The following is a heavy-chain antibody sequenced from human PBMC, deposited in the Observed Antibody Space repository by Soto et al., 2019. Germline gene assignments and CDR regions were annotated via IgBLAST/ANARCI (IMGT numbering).Heavy chain of an antibody. CDR2: INHIGST. V-gene: IGHV4-34*01. D-gene: IGHD3-16*02. J-gene: IGHJ3*02. CDR3: ARGRRGLLLGEVSFSDFDI. CDR1: GGSFSGYY. Sequence: QVQLQQWGAGLLKPSETLSLTCAFYGGSFSGYYWSWIRQPPGKGLEWIGEINHIGSTNYNPTLKSRVTISVDTSNNQFSLKLRSVTAADTAVYYCARGRRGLLLGEVSFSDFDICGQGTMVTVSS.